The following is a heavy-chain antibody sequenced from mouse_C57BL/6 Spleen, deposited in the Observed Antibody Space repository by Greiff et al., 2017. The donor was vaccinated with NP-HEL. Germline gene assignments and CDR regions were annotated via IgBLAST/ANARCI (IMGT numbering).Heavy chain of an antibody. V-gene: IGHV1-64*01. J-gene: IGHJ3*01. Sequence: QVQLQQPGAELVKPGASVKLSCKASGYTFTSYWMHWVKQRPGPGLAWIGMIHPNSGRTTSHEKFKSKATLTVDKSSSTAYMQLSSLTSEDSAVYYGAREGTTMIKRFDYWGQGTLVTVSA. CDR2: IHPNSGRT. D-gene: IGHD2-4*01. CDR1: GYTFTSYW. CDR3: AREGTTMIKRFDY.